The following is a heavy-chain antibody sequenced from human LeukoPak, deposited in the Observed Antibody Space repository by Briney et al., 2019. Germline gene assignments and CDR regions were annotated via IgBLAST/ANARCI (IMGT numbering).Heavy chain of an antibody. CDR3: AREGGPYRPLDY. V-gene: IGHV4-4*02. CDR2: VNLQGST. CDR1: GGSITSTNY. J-gene: IGHJ4*02. Sequence: SGTLSLTCGVSGGSITSTNYWTWVRQPPGKGLEWIGEVNLQGSTNYNPSLMGRVAISGDMSENHISLQLTSVTAADTAVYYCAREGGPYRPLDYSGQGTLVTVSS.